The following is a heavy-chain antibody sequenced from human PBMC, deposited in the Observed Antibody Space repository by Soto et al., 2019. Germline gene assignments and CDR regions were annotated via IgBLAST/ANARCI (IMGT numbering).Heavy chain of an antibody. CDR3: AKDHKWLDSRYFDL. D-gene: IGHD6-19*01. Sequence: EVQLLESGGGLVEPGGSLRLSCAASGFTFSSYTMSWVRQAPGKGLEWVSAISGSGGSTYYADSVKGRVTISRDNSKNTLYLQMNSLRAEDTAVYYCAKDHKWLDSRYFDLWGSGTLVTVSS. V-gene: IGHV3-23*01. CDR1: GFTFSSYT. J-gene: IGHJ2*01. CDR2: ISGSGGST.